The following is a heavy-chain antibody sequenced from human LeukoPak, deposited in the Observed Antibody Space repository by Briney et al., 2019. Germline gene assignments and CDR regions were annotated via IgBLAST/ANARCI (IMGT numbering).Heavy chain of an antibody. CDR3: ARLVVVPAASNNNWFDP. D-gene: IGHD2-2*01. J-gene: IGHJ5*02. V-gene: IGHV4-59*08. CDR1: GGSISSYY. CDR2: IYYSGST. Sequence: PSETLSLTCTVSGGSISSYYWSWIRQPPGKGPEWIGYIYYSGSTNYNPSLKSRVTISVDTSKNQFSLKLSSVTAADTAVYYCARLVVVPAASNNNWFDPWGQGTLVTVSS.